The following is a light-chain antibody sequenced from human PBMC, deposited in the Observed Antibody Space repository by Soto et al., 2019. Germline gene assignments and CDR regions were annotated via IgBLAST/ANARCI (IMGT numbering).Light chain of an antibody. CDR1: QSVSSY. V-gene: IGKV3-11*01. Sequence: EIVLTQSPATLSLSPGERATLSCRASQSVSSYLAWYQQKPGQAPRLLIHDVSNRATGIPARFSGSGSGTDFTLTISRLEPEDFAVYYCQQRSNWPPTFGQGTRLEIK. CDR3: QQRSNWPPT. CDR2: DVS. J-gene: IGKJ5*01.